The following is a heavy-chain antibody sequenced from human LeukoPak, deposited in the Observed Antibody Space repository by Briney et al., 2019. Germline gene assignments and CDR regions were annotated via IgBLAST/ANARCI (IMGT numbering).Heavy chain of an antibody. V-gene: IGHV3-74*01. J-gene: IGHJ4*02. CDR3: VRVGGRSSIGGDC. CDR2: IKSDGSNS. D-gene: IGHD3-10*01. CDR1: GFTFSTYW. Sequence: GGSLRLSCAASGFTFSTYWMHWVRQAPGTGLVWVSRIKSDGSNSNYADCVKGRFTISRDNAKNTLYVQMNSLSGEDTAVYHCVRVGGRSSIGGDCWGQGTLVTVSS.